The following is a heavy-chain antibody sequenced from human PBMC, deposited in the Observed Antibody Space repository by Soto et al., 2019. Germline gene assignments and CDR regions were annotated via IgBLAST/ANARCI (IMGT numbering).Heavy chain of an antibody. D-gene: IGHD3-9*01. CDR2: INTGSGKT. Sequence: ASVKVCCKASGYTITNYAIDWVRQDPGKRLEYMGWINTGSGKTKYSQQFQGRVTITRDTSATTAYMELSSLRSEDTCLYYCARGITIFLQDYLGQGTLVTVSS. J-gene: IGHJ4*02. CDR1: GYTITNYA. V-gene: IGHV1-3*04. CDR3: ARGITIFLQDY.